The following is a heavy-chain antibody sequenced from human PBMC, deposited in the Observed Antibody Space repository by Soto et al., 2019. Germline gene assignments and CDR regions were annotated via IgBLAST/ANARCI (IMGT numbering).Heavy chain of an antibody. CDR1: GYTFTSYA. D-gene: IGHD1-26*01. CDR3: ARTWELLHWYEWFDP. J-gene: IGHJ5*02. Sequence: ASVKVSCKASGYTFTSYAMHWVRQAPGQRLEWMGWINAGNGNTKYSQKFQGRVTITRDTSASTAYMELSSLRSEDTAVYYCARTWELLHWYEWFDPWGQGTLVTVSS. V-gene: IGHV1-3*01. CDR2: INAGNGNT.